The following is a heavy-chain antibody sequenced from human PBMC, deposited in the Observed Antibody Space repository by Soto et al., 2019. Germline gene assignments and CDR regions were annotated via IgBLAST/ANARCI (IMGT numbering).Heavy chain of an antibody. V-gene: IGHV1-69*13. Sequence: ASVKVSCKASGGTFSSYAISWVRQAPGQGLEWMGGIIPIFGTANYAQKFQGRVTITADESTSTAYMELSSLRSEDTAVYYCARGRAGSSSNYYYYGMDVWGQGTTVTVSS. CDR3: ARGRAGSSSNYYYYGMDV. J-gene: IGHJ6*02. CDR1: GGTFSSYA. D-gene: IGHD6-6*01. CDR2: IIPIFGTA.